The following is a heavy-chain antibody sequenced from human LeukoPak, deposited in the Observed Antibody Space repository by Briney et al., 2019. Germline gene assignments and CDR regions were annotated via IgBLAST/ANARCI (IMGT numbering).Heavy chain of an antibody. Sequence: GGSLRLSCAASGFTFSSYGMHWVRQAPGKGLEWVAFIRYDGSNKYYADSVKGRFTISRDNSKNTLHLQMNSLRAEDTAVYYCAKGYDILTGYRLDYYYMDVWGKGTTVTVSS. CDR2: IRYDGSNK. CDR1: GFTFSSYG. D-gene: IGHD3-9*01. J-gene: IGHJ6*03. V-gene: IGHV3-30*02. CDR3: AKGYDILTGYRLDYYYMDV.